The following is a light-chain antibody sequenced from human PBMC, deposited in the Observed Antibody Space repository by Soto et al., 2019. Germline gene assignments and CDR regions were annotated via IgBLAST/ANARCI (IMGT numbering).Light chain of an antibody. V-gene: IGLV6-57*01. J-gene: IGLJ2*01. CDR3: QSYDADILI. CDR1: SGNIVSNY. Sequence: NFMLTQPHSVSGSPGKTVTISCTRSSGNIVSNYVQWYQQRPGSSPTTVIFEDDDRPSGVPDRFSASIDTSSNSASLTISGLMPEDEADYFCQSYDADILIFGGGTKVTVL. CDR2: EDD.